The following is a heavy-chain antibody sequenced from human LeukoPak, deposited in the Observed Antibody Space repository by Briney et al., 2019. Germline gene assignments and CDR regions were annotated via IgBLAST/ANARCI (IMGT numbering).Heavy chain of an antibody. J-gene: IGHJ4*02. CDR3: ASSETTVTTGGSLDY. D-gene: IGHD4-17*01. CDR2: ISAYNGNT. CDR1: GYTXTSYG. V-gene: IGHV1-18*01. Sequence: ASVKVSCKASGYTXTSYGISWVRQAPGQGLEWMGWISAYNGNTNYAQKLQGRVTMTTDTSTSTAYMELRSLRSDDTAVYYCASSETTVTTGGSLDYWGQGTLVTVSS.